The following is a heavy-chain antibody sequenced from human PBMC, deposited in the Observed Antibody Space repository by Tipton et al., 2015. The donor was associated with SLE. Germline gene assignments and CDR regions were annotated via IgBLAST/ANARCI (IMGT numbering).Heavy chain of an antibody. CDR3: AKGVTVASLHGMDV. J-gene: IGHJ6*02. CDR1: GFTFDYFS. V-gene: IGHV3-43D*03. Sequence: SLRLSCAASGFTFDYFSMHWVRQPPGKGLEWVSLINRRGDNIYYADSVRGRFTISRDNSKNSLYLQMDSLRVEDTAIYYCAKGVTVASLHGMDVWGQGTTVTVSS. CDR2: INRRGDNI. D-gene: IGHD2-21*02.